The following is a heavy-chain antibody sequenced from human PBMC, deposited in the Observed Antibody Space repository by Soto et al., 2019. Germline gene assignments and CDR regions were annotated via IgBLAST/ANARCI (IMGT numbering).Heavy chain of an antibody. CDR1: GFTFSSYA. CDR3: AKDLTIFGVVTTLSWFDP. Sequence: GGSLRLSCAASGFTFSSYAMSWVRQAPGKGLEWVSAISGSGGSTYYADSGKGRFTISRDNSKNTLYLQMNSLRAEDTAVYYCAKDLTIFGVVTTLSWFDPWGQGTLVTVSS. V-gene: IGHV3-23*01. J-gene: IGHJ5*02. CDR2: ISGSGGST. D-gene: IGHD3-3*01.